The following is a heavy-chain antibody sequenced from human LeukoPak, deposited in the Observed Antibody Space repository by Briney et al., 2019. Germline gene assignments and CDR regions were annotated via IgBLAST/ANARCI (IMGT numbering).Heavy chain of an antibody. J-gene: IGHJ4*02. CDR1: GGSISSSSYY. CDR2: IYYSGST. D-gene: IGHD6-19*01. CDR3: ARGVGWYKGDLFDY. V-gene: IGHV4-39*07. Sequence: SETLSLTCTVSGGSISSSSYYWGWIRQPPGKGLEWIGSIYYSGSTYYNPSLKSRVTISVDTSKNQFSLKLSSVTAADTAVYYCARGVGWYKGDLFDYWGQGTLVTVSS.